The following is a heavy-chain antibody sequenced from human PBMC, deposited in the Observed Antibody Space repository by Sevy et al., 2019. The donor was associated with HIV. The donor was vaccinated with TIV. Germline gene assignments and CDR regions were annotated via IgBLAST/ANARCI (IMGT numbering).Heavy chain of an antibody. CDR1: GYTLNEFS. CDR3: ATTKDYYDSSGYPFDY. Sequence: ASVKVSCKVSGYTLNEFSMHWVRQAPGKGLEWMTTFDPEDGDPEDGKTIYAQKFLGRVTVTEDTSTDTAYMELSSLRSEDTAFYYCATTKDYYDSSGYPFDYWGQGTLVTVSS. J-gene: IGHJ4*02. V-gene: IGHV1-24*01. D-gene: IGHD3-22*01. CDR2: FDPEDGDPEDGKT.